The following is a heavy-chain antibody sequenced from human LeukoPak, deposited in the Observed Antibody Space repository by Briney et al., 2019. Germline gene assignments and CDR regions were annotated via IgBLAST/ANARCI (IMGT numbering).Heavy chain of an antibody. J-gene: IGHJ6*03. CDR2: ISYDGSNK. CDR3: ARGDDRRYYYYYMDV. V-gene: IGHV3-30*04. D-gene: IGHD3-16*01. CDR1: GFTFSSYA. Sequence: GGSLRLSCAASGFTFSSYAMHWVRQAPGKGLEWVAVISYDGSNKYYADSVKGRFTISRDNSKNTLYLQMNSLRAEDTAVYYCARGDDRRYYYYYMDVWGKGTTVTVSS.